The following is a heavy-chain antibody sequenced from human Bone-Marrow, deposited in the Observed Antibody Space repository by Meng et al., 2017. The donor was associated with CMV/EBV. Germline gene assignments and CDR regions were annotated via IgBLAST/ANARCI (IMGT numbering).Heavy chain of an antibody. J-gene: IGHJ4*02. CDR3: ASDCGGDCYRSGYFDY. D-gene: IGHD2-21*01. CDR1: GFTFSDYY. V-gene: IGHV3-7*01. CDR2: TKEDGSEK. Sequence: GGSLRLSCAASGFTFSDYYMNWVRQVPGKGLEWVASTKEDGSEKYFVDSVKGRFTISRDNARNSLYLQMNSLRTEDTAVYYCASDCGGDCYRSGYFDYWGQGTLVTVSS.